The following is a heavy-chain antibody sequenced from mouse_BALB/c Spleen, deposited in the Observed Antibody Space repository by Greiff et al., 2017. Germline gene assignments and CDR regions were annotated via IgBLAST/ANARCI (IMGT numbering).Heavy chain of an antibody. D-gene: IGHD1-1*01. Sequence: VQLQQSGAELVKPGASVKLSCTASGFNIKDTYMHWVKQRPEQGLEWIGRIDPANGNTKYDPKFQGKATITADTSSNTAYLQLSSLTSEDTAVYYCARGFYGDTWGDYWGQGTTLTVSS. V-gene: IGHV14-3*02. J-gene: IGHJ2*01. CDR1: GFNIKDTY. CDR3: ARGFYGDTWGDY. CDR2: IDPANGNT.